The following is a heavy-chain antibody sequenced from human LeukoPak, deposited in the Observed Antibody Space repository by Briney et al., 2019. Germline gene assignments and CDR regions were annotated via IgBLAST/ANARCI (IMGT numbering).Heavy chain of an antibody. Sequence: GRSLRLSCAAPGSTFSNYAMHWVRQAPGKGLEWVAVISYDGYNKYYADSVKGRFTISRDNSKNTLYLKMNSLRAEDTAVYYCGGVVVPAIHGFDYWGQGTLVTVSS. V-gene: IGHV3-30*04. J-gene: IGHJ4*02. CDR1: GSTFSNYA. CDR3: GGVVVPAIHGFDY. D-gene: IGHD2-21*02. CDR2: ISYDGYNK.